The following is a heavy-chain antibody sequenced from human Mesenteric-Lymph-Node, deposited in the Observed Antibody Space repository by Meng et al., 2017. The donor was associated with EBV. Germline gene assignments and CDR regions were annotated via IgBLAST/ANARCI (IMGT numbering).Heavy chain of an antibody. V-gene: IGHV4-34*01. Sequence: QVLLQQWGAGLLKPSETLSLTCGVYGGSLSGYYWNWIRQPPGKGLEWIGDINHGGSTSYNPSLKSRVTISVDTSKNEFSLKMTSVTAADTAVYYCARDRHFDPWGQGTLVTVSS. CDR2: INHGGST. CDR1: GGSLSGYY. CDR3: ARDRHFDP. J-gene: IGHJ5*02.